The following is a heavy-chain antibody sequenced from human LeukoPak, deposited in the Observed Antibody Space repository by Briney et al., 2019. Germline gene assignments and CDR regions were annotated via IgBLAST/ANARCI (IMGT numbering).Heavy chain of an antibody. CDR2: IIPIFGTA. V-gene: IGHV1-69*13. Sequence: ASVKVSCKASGYTFSNYTLNWVRQAPGQGLEWMGGIIPIFGTANYAQKFQGRVTITADESTSTAYMELSSLRSEDTAVYYRARGYRGAFDIWGQGTMVTVSS. CDR1: GYTFSNYT. D-gene: IGHD1-26*01. CDR3: ARGYRGAFDI. J-gene: IGHJ3*02.